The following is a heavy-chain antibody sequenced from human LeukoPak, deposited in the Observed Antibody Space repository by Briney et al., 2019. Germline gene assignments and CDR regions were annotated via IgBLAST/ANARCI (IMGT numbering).Heavy chain of an antibody. V-gene: IGHV4-31*03. D-gene: IGHD5-12*01. CDR3: ARSPRVANRWYFDL. Sequence: PSETLSLTCSGSGGSINNSSHYWSWIRHHPEKGLEGIGYIFHSGHILYNPSLQERLSISIDTSQNHFSLNLASVTAADTAVYYCARSPRVANRWYFDLWGRGSLVVVSS. J-gene: IGHJ2*01. CDR2: IFHSGHI. CDR1: GGSINNSSHY.